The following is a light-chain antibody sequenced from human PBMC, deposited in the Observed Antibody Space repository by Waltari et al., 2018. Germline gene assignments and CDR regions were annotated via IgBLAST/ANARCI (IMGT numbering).Light chain of an antibody. CDR1: SSDVGGYYY. J-gene: IGLJ1*01. CDR2: DVS. CDR3: SSYTSSSTRV. Sequence: QSALTQPASVSGSPGQSITISCTGTSSDVGGYYYVSWSQQHPGKAPKLMIYDVSNRPSGVSNRFSGSKSGNTASLTISGLQAEDEADYYCSSYTSSSTRVFGTGTKVTVL. V-gene: IGLV2-14*03.